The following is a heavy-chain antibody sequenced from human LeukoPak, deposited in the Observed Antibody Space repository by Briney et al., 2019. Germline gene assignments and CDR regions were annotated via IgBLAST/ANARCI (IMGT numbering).Heavy chain of an antibody. CDR1: GGSISSYY. V-gene: IGHV4-59*01. CDR2: IYYSGST. J-gene: IGHJ4*02. CDR3: AKIMAYDFWSGYYGFDY. D-gene: IGHD3-3*01. Sequence: PSETLSLTCTVSGGSISSYYWSWIRQPPGKGLEWIGYIYYSGSTNYNPSLKSRVTISVDTSKNQFSLKLSSVTAADTAVYYCAKIMAYDFWSGYYGFDYWGQGTLVTVSS.